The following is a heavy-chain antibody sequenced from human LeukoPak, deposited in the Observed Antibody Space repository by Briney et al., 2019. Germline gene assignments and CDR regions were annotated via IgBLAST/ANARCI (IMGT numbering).Heavy chain of an antibody. V-gene: IGHV3-23*01. Sequence: GGSLRLSCAVSGFTFSSHVMSWVRQAPGKGLEWVSAISGSGDSTYYADSVKARFTISRNNSKNTLYLQMNSLRAEDTAVYYCAKLVGPTSGEYWGQGTLVTVSS. CDR3: AKLVGPTSGEY. J-gene: IGHJ4*02. CDR1: GFTFSSHV. D-gene: IGHD1-26*01. CDR2: ISGSGDST.